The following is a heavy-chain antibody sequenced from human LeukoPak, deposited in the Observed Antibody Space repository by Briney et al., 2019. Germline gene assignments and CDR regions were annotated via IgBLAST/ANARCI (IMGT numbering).Heavy chain of an antibody. CDR3: AGSSGASFFDY. Sequence: SETLSLTCTVSGGSISSGGYYWSWIRQHPGKGLEWIGYIYYSGNTYYNPSLKSRVTISVDTSKNRFSLKLSSVTAADTAVYYCAGSSGASFFDYWGQGTLVTVSS. V-gene: IGHV4-31*03. J-gene: IGHJ4*02. CDR1: GGSISSGGYY. D-gene: IGHD2-15*01. CDR2: IYYSGNT.